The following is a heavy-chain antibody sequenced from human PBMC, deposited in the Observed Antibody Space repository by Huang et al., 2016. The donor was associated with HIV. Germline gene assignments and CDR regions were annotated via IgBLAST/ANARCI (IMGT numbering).Heavy chain of an antibody. Sequence: EVQLVESGGGLVQPGGSLRLSCAASGLTFSCYWMHWVRQAPGKGLVWLSRINTDGSITAYADSVKGRITISRDNARNTMYLQMTTLSAGDTAVYYCARHRSSGGVEEAFDIWGPGTLVTVAS. CDR1: GLTFSCYW. V-gene: IGHV3-74*03. D-gene: IGHD2-8*02. CDR3: ARHRSSGGVEEAFDI. J-gene: IGHJ3*02. CDR2: INTDGSIT.